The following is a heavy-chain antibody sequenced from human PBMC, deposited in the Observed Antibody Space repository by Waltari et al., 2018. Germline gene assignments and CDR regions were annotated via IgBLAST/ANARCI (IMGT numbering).Heavy chain of an antibody. Sequence: QVQLQESGPGLVKPSQTLSLTCTVSGGSISSGSYYWSWIRQPAGKGLEWIGYIYTSGTTNYNPSLKSRVTISVDTSKNQFSLKLSSVTAADTAVYYCAKTGMDLDAFDIWGQGTMVTVSS. CDR3: AKTGMDLDAFDI. J-gene: IGHJ3*02. CDR1: GGSISSGSYY. CDR2: IYTSGTT. V-gene: IGHV4-61*09. D-gene: IGHD1-20*01.